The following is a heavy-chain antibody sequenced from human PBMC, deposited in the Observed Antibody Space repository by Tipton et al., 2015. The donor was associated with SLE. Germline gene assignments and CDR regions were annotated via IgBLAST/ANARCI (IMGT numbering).Heavy chain of an antibody. V-gene: IGHV3-11*04. Sequence: SLRLSCTASGFTFSDYYMSWVRQAPGKGLEWVSYISSTGSTIFYADSVKGRFTNSRDNAKNSLCLQMNSLRAGDTAVYYCARDLRYGDYGSRDYWGQGTLVTVSS. J-gene: IGHJ4*02. CDR1: GFTFSDYY. D-gene: IGHD4-17*01. CDR3: ARDLRYGDYGSRDY. CDR2: ISSTGSTI.